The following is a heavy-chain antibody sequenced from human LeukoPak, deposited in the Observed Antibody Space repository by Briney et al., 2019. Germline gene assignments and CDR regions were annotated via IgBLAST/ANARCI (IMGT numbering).Heavy chain of an antibody. D-gene: IGHD3-22*01. Sequence: SETLSLTCAVYGGSFSDYYWTWIRQTPGKGLEWIGEMSPSGSSNYNPSLKSRVTISVDTSTNQFSLKLRSVTAADTAVYYCARGRQDVNMILVVMAGVSYYLDVWSKGTTVTVS. V-gene: IGHV4-34*01. CDR3: ARGRQDVNMILVVMAGVSYYLDV. J-gene: IGHJ6*03. CDR2: MSPSGSS. CDR1: GGSFSDYY.